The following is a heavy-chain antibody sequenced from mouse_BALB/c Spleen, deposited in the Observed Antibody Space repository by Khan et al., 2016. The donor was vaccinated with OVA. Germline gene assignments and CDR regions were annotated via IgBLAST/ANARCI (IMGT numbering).Heavy chain of an antibody. J-gene: IGHJ2*01. Sequence: QVQLKESGAELAKPGASVKMSCKASGYTFTSYWIHWIKQRPGQGLEWIGYINPTSGYTDYNQKFKDKATLTADKSSSTAYLQLNSLTSDDSAVYYCARERIDYWGQGTTLTVSS. CDR1: GYTFTSYW. CDR3: ARERIDY. V-gene: IGHV1-7*01. CDR2: INPTSGYT.